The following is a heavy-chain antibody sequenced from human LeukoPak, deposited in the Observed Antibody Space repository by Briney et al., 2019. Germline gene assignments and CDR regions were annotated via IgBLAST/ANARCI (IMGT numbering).Heavy chain of an antibody. D-gene: IGHD6-13*01. CDR3: AREKQQLSGWYFDL. CDR1: GYTFTSYG. J-gene: IGHJ2*01. V-gene: IGHV1-18*01. Sequence: ASVNVSCKASGYTFTSYGISWVRQAPGQGLEWMGWISAYNGNTNYAQKLQGRVTMTTDTSTSTAYMELRSLRSDDTAVYYRAREKQQLSGWYFDLWGRGTLVTASS. CDR2: ISAYNGNT.